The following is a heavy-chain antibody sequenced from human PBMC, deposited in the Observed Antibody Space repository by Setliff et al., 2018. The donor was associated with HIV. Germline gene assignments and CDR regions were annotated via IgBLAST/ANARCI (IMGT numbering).Heavy chain of an antibody. CDR1: IGSISSHY. CDR2: IYYSGIT. D-gene: IGHD1-26*01. J-gene: IGHJ4*02. CDR3: ARGGSGSPFDY. Sequence: SETLSLTCTVSIGSISSHYWSWIRQPPGKGLEWIGHIYYSGITNYNPSLKSRVTISVDTSKNQFSLKLSSVTAADTAVYYCARGGSGSPFDYWGQGTLVTVSS. V-gene: IGHV4-59*08.